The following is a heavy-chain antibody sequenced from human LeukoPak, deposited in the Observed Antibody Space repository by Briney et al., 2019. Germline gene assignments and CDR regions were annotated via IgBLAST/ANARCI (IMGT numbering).Heavy chain of an antibody. CDR3: VRGAYSSSWLNFDY. D-gene: IGHD6-13*01. CDR2: IPYDGSNK. CDR1: GFTFSSYA. Sequence: GRTLRLSCAASGFTFSSYAMHWVRQAPGKGLEWVALIPYDGSNKYYADSVKGRFTVSRENSKNTLYLQMNSLSAEDTTVYYCVRGAYSSSWLNFDYWGQGTLVTVSS. V-gene: IGHV3-30*04. J-gene: IGHJ4*02.